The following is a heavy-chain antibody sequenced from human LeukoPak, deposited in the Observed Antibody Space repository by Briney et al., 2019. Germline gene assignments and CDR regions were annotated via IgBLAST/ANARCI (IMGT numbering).Heavy chain of an antibody. V-gene: IGHV3-23*01. CDR1: GFTFSSYA. D-gene: IGHD6-19*01. CDR2: ISVSGGTT. CDR3: ARETGRWLAEYFQH. J-gene: IGHJ1*01. Sequence: QPGGSLRLSCAASGFTFSSYAMSWVRQAPGKGLEWVSAISVSGGTTYYADSVKGRFTVSRDNSKNTLYLQMNSLRAEDTALYYCARETGRWLAEYFQHWGQGTLVTVSS.